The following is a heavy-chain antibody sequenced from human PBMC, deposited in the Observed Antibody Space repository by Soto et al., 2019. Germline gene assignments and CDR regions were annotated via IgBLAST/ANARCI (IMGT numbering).Heavy chain of an antibody. Sequence: QLQLQESGPGLVKPSETLSLTCSVSDYSISSITSSEYWGWIRQLPGKGLEWIGSMYKSGRTYYNPPLKSRVTISVDTSQNHFSLRVASVTAADTAVYYCVRAPDSWGQGTLVTVSS. CDR1: DYSISSITSSEY. CDR2: MYKSGRT. J-gene: IGHJ5*01. CDR3: VRAPDS. V-gene: IGHV4-39*02.